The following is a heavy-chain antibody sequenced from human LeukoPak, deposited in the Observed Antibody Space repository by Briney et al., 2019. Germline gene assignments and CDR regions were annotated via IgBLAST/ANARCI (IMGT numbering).Heavy chain of an antibody. J-gene: IGHJ4*02. D-gene: IGHD3-22*01. CDR3: ARENPSGYYNRPIDY. V-gene: IGHV4-39*07. CDR2: IYYNGIT. Sequence: PSETLSLTCTVSGDSISSGNFYWGWIRQPPGKELQWIGSIYYNGITHYNPSLESRVTMSVDTAKNQFSLKLSSVTAADTAIYYCARENPSGYYNRPIDYWGQGTLVTVSS. CDR1: GDSISSGNFY.